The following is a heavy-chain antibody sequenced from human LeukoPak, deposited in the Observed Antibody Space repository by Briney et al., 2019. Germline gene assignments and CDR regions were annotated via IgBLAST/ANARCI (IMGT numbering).Heavy chain of an antibody. CDR1: GYTFTDYY. CDR3: ARDLTSPLDY. J-gene: IGHJ4*02. V-gene: IGHV1-2*02. CDR2: INPNSGDT. Sequence: GASVKVSCKASGYTFTDYYIHWVRQAPGQGLEWMGSINPNSGDTKFAQNFQGRVSMSRDTSISTAFMELSGLTSEDTAVYYCARDLTSPLDYWGQGTLVTVSS.